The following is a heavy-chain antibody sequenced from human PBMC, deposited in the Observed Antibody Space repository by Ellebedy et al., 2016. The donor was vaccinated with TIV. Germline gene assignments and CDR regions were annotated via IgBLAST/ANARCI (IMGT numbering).Heavy chain of an antibody. V-gene: IGHV4-39*01. Sequence: SETLSLXXSVAGGSFNKNNYYWGWIRQPPGKSLEWIGSVYHDGTTYYNPSLKSRVTISVETSKNQFSLKVTSVTAADTAIYYCARQAYSSSWYPFDHWGQGTLVVVSS. D-gene: IGHD6-13*01. CDR3: ARQAYSSSWYPFDH. CDR1: GGSFNKNNYY. CDR2: VYHDGTT. J-gene: IGHJ4*02.